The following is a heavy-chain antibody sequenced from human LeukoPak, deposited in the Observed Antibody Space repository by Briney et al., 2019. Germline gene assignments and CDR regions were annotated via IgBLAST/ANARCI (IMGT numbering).Heavy chain of an antibody. Sequence: PSETLSLTCTVSGGSISSGDYYWSWIRQPAGKGLEWIGRIYASGSTNYNPSLKSRVTMSVDTSKNQFSLKLSSVTAADTAVYYCARDQRRSGWYYFDYWGQGTLVTVSS. CDR1: GGSISSGDYY. D-gene: IGHD6-19*01. CDR3: ARDQRRSGWYYFDY. CDR2: IYASGST. J-gene: IGHJ4*02. V-gene: IGHV4-61*02.